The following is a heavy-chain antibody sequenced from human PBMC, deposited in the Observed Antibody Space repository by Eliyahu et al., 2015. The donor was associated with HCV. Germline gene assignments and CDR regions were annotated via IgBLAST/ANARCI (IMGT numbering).Heavy chain of an antibody. Sequence: VQLVQSGAEVKKPGESLKISCKGFGYTFTSYWIAWVRQTPGKGLECMGLIYPGDSDAKYSPSFQGQVTLSVDKSSSTAYLQWSSLKASDSAMYYCXRLGDSSGYYVRHFQYWGQGTLVSVSS. CDR2: IYPGDSDA. V-gene: IGHV5-51*01. D-gene: IGHD3-22*01. CDR1: GYTFTSYW. CDR3: XRLGDSSGYYVRHFQY. J-gene: IGHJ1*01.